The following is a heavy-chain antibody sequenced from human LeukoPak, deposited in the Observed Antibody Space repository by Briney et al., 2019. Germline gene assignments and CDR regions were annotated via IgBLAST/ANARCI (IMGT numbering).Heavy chain of an antibody. Sequence: ASVKVSCKASGYTFTDYYMHRVRQAPGQGLEWMGWINPNSGGTNYAQKFQGRVTMTRDTSISTAYMELSRLRSDDTAVYYCARDVAGRWLGLDYWGQGTLVTVSS. D-gene: IGHD6-19*01. CDR3: ARDVAGRWLGLDY. J-gene: IGHJ4*02. CDR2: INPNSGGT. V-gene: IGHV1-2*02. CDR1: GYTFTDYY.